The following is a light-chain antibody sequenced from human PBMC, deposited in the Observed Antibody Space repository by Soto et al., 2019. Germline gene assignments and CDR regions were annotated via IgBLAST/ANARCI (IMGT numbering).Light chain of an antibody. V-gene: IGKV2-28*01. J-gene: IGKJ1*01. CDR2: LGS. CDR1: QSLLHSNGYNY. CDR3: MQALQTPRT. Sequence: DIVMTQSPLSLPVTPGEPASISCRSSQSLLHSNGYNYLDWYLQKPGQSPQLLIYLGSNRACAVPDRFSGSGSGTDFTLKISRVEAEDVGVYYCMQALQTPRTFGQGTKVEIK.